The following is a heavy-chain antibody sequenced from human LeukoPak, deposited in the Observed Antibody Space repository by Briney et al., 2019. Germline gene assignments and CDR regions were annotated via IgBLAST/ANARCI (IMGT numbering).Heavy chain of an antibody. CDR1: GGSISSHY. CDR2: IYYSGST. V-gene: IGHV4-59*11. Sequence: PSETLSLTCTVSGGSISSHYWSWIRQPPGKGLEWIGYIYYSGSTNYNPSLKSRVTISVDTSKNQFSLKLSSVTAADTAVYYCASLIVGATSRFDYWGQGTLVTVSS. D-gene: IGHD1-26*01. J-gene: IGHJ4*02. CDR3: ASLIVGATSRFDY.